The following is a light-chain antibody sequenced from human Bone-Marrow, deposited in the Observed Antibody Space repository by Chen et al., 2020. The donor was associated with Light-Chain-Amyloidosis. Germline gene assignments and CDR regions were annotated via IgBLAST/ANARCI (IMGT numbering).Light chain of an antibody. V-gene: IGKV3-20*01. Sequence: ELVLTQSPGCQSLSPGERATLSCRASQSVSASYLAWYQQKPGQTPRLLIHGVSSRATGIPDRFSGSGSGTDFTLTISSLEPEDFAVYYCQEYGSPFGPGTRVDV. CDR3: QEYGSP. CDR2: GVS. CDR1: QSVSASY. J-gene: IGKJ3*01.